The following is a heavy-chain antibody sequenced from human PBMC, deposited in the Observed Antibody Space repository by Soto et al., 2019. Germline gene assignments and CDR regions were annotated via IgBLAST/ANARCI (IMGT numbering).Heavy chain of an antibody. V-gene: IGHV1-18*01. D-gene: IGHD3-10*01. Sequence: QHQLVQSGVEVKKPGSSLKVSCQASGDTLTSYGISWVRQAPGQGLEWMGWVSPYSGNTNYSPKVQGRVNLTTDTTAITSYMELRSLTSDDTAVYYCAAGTFLGPWQYWGQGTLVTVSS. CDR2: VSPYSGNT. CDR1: GDTLTSYG. J-gene: IGHJ4*02. CDR3: AAGTFLGPWQY.